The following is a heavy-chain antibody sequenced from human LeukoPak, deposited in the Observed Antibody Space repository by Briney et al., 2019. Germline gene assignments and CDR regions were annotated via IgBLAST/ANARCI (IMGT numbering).Heavy chain of an antibody. Sequence: PSETLSLTCTVSGGSISSYYWSWIRQPPGKGLEWIGYIYYSGSTNYNPSLKSRVTISVDTSKNQFSLKLSSVTAADTAVYYCARVTAMVIDYWGQGTLVTVSS. V-gene: IGHV4-59*01. CDR1: GGSISSYY. CDR2: IYYSGST. D-gene: IGHD5-18*01. J-gene: IGHJ4*02. CDR3: ARVTAMVIDY.